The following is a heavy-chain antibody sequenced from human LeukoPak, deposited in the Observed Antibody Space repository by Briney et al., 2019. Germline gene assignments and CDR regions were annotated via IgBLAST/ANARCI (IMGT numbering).Heavy chain of an antibody. Sequence: SEALSLTCTFSGGSVTSVSNYWSWIRQPPGKGLEWIGYIYYSGSTNYNPSLESRVTISVDTSKNQFSLKMRSVTAADTAVYYCTREALGFCSGGCCVHWFDPWGQGTLVTVSS. D-gene: IGHD2-15*01. CDR1: GGSVTSVSNY. J-gene: IGHJ5*02. V-gene: IGHV4-61*01. CDR2: IYYSGST. CDR3: TREALGFCSGGCCVHWFDP.